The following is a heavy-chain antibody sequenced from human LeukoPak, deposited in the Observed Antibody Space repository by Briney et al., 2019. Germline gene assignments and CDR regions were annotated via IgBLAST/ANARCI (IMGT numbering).Heavy chain of an antibody. CDR2: ISGSGGST. Sequence: PGGSLRLSCAASGFTFSSYALSWVRQAPGKGLEWVSAISGSGGSTYYADSVKGRFTISRDNSKNTLYLHMNSLRAEDTAVYYCAKDRSLAFYYGSGSYYNGINWFDPWGQGTLVTVSS. CDR3: AKDRSLAFYYGSGSYYNGINWFDP. D-gene: IGHD3-10*01. J-gene: IGHJ5*02. CDR1: GFTFSSYA. V-gene: IGHV3-23*01.